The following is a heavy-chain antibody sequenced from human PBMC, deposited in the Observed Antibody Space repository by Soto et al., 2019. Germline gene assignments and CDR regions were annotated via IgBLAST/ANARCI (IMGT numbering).Heavy chain of an antibody. CDR2: ISGSGGST. CDR3: AKVLHGGYDFWSGYYGFDI. D-gene: IGHD3-3*01. J-gene: IGHJ3*02. CDR1: GFTFSSYA. V-gene: IGHV3-23*01. Sequence: GGSLRLSCAASGFTFSSYAMSWVRQAPGKGLEWVSAISGSGGSTYYADSVKGRFTISRDNSKNTLYLQMNSLRAEDTAVYYCAKVLHGGYDFWSGYYGFDIWGQGTMVTVSS.